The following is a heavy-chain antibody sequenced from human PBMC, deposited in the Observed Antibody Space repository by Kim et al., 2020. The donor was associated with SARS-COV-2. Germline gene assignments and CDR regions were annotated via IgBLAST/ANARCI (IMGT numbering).Heavy chain of an antibody. D-gene: IGHD6-13*01. CDR1: GFTFSNAW. CDR3: TTGSQQLVLHY. CDR2: IKSKIDGGTT. J-gene: IGHJ4*02. V-gene: IGHV3-15*01. Sequence: GGSLRLSCAASGFTFSNAWMSWVRQAPGKGLEWVGRIKSKIDGGTTDYAAPVKGRFTISRDGSKNTLYLQMNSLKTEDTAVYYCTTGSQQLVLHYWGQGTLVTDSS.